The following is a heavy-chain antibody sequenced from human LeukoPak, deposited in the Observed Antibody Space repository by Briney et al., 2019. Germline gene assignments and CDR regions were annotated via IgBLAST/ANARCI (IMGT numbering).Heavy chain of an antibody. CDR2: IYYSGST. CDR1: GGYISSSSYY. J-gene: IGHJ5*02. D-gene: IGHD5-18*01. CDR3: ARQSYGSLAWFDP. V-gene: IGHV4-39*01. Sequence: SETLSLTCTVSGGYISSSSYYWGWIRQPPGKGLEWIGSIYYSGSTYYNPSLKSRVTISVDTSKNQFSLKLSSVTAADTAVYYCARQSYGSLAWFDPWGQGTLVTVSS.